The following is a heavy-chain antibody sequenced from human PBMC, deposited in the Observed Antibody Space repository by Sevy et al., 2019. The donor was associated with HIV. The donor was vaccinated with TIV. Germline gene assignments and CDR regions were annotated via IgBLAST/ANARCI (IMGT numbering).Heavy chain of an antibody. D-gene: IGHD3-22*01. Sequence: GGSLRLSCAASGFTFSSYSMNWVRQAPGKGLEWVSSISSSSSYMYYADSVKGRFTISRDNAKNSLYLQMNSLRAEDTAVYYCARGGNYYDGGYFDYWCQGTLVTVSS. CDR3: ARGGNYYDGGYFDY. CDR2: ISSSSSYM. CDR1: GFTFSSYS. V-gene: IGHV3-21*01. J-gene: IGHJ4*02.